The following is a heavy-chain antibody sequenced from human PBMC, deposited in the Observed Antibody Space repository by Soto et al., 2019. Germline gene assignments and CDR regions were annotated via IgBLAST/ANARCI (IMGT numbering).Heavy chain of an antibody. J-gene: IGHJ4*02. V-gene: IGHV4-30-4*01. D-gene: IGHD1-26*01. CDR3: ALLVGTTLIFDY. Sequence: QVQLQESGPGLVKPSQTLSLTCTVSGGSITSGDYYWSWIRQPPGKGLEWIGYIYYSGSTYYNPSLTSRLTISVDASKDQFSLNLSSVTAADTAVYYCALLVGTTLIFDYWGQGTLVTVSS. CDR1: GGSITSGDYY. CDR2: IYYSGST.